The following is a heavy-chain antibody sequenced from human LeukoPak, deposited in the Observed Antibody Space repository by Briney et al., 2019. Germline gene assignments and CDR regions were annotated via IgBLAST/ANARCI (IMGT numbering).Heavy chain of an antibody. D-gene: IGHD4-23*01. CDR2: INHSGST. Sequence: SETLSLTCTVSGGSISSSSYYWSWIRQPPGKGLEWIGEINHSGSTNYNPSLKSRVTISVDTSKNQFSLKLSSVTAADTAVYYCARVTHAFDIWGQGTMVTVSS. CDR3: ARVTHAFDI. CDR1: GGSISSSSYY. J-gene: IGHJ3*02. V-gene: IGHV4-39*07.